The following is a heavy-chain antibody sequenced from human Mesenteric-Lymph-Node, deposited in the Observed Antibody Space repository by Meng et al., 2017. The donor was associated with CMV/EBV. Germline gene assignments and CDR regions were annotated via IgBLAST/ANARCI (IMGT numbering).Heavy chain of an antibody. D-gene: IGHD2-2*02. CDR1: GFSFSNYW. CDR2: VNSVMSTT. Sequence: GGSLRLSCAASGFSFSNYWMHWVRQAPGKGLVWISRVNSVMSTTDYADSVKGRFTISRDNAKNTLYLQMNSLRAEDTAVYYCASYCSSISCYNYFPYGMDVWGQGTTVTVSS. V-gene: IGHV3-74*01. J-gene: IGHJ6*02. CDR3: ASYCSSISCYNYFPYGMDV.